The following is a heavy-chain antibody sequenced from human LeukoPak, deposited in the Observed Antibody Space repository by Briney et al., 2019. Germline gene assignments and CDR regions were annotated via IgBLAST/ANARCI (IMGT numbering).Heavy chain of an antibody. CDR1: GGSFSGYY. CDR2: INHSGST. J-gene: IGHJ4*02. V-gene: IGHV4-34*01. CDR3: ANRRVFSRHFDY. D-gene: IGHD3-9*01. Sequence: SETLSLTCAVYGGSFSGYYWSWIRQPPGKGLEWIGEINHSGSTNYNPSLKSRVTISVDTPKNQFSLKLSSVTAADTAVYYCANRRVFSRHFDYWGQGTLVTVSS.